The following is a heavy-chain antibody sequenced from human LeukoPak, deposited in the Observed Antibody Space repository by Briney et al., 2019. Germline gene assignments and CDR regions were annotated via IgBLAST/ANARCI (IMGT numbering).Heavy chain of an antibody. V-gene: IGHV5-51*01. CDR3: ARLARIAAALDY. Sequence: RRESLKISCKGSGYSFTSYCISGVRQMPGKGREGMGIIYPGDSDTRYSPSFQGQVTTSADKSTSTCYLQWSSLKASDTAMYYCARLARIAAALDYWGQGTLVTVSS. D-gene: IGHD6-13*01. J-gene: IGHJ4*02. CDR1: GYSFTSYC. CDR2: IYPGDSDT.